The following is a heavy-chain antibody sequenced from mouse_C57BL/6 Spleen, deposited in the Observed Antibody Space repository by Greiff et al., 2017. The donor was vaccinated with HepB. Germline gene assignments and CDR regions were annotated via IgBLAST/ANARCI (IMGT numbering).Heavy chain of an antibody. D-gene: IGHD2-3*01. CDR2: IDPENGDT. CDR1: GFNIKDDY. J-gene: IGHJ3*01. V-gene: IGHV14-4*01. CDR3: TTVSYDGCYVWFAY. Sequence: VQLQQSGAELVRPGASVKLSCTASGFNIKDDYMHWVKQRPEQGLEWIGWIDPENGDTEYASKFQGKATITADTSSNTAYLQLSSLTSEDTAVYYCTTVSYDGCYVWFAYWGQGTLVTVSA.